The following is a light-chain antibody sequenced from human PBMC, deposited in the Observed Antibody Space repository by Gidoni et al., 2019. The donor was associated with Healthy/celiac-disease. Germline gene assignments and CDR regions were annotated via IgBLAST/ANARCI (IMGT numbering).Light chain of an antibody. J-gene: IGKJ3*01. Sequence: DIVMTQSPLSLPVNPGEPASISCRASQSLLHSNGYNYLDWYLQKPGQSPQLLIYLGSNRASGVDDRFSGSGSGTDFTLKISRVEAEDVGVYYCRQALQMAHFGPGTKVDIK. V-gene: IGKV2-28*01. CDR3: RQALQMAH. CDR2: LGS. CDR1: QSLLHSNGYNY.